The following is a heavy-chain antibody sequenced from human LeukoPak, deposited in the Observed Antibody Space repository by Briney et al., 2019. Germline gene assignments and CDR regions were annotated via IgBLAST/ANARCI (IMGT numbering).Heavy chain of an antibody. D-gene: IGHD3-22*01. CDR3: AGWAVGLDNYYDSRTDDY. V-gene: IGHV4-59*01. CDR2: IYYSGST. Sequence: SETLSLTCAVYGGSFSDYYWNWIRQPPGKGLEWIGYIYYSGSTNYNPSLKSRVTISVDTSKNQFSLKLSSVTAADTAVYYCAGWAVGLDNYYDSRTDDYWGQGTLVTVSS. CDR1: GGSFSDYY. J-gene: IGHJ4*02.